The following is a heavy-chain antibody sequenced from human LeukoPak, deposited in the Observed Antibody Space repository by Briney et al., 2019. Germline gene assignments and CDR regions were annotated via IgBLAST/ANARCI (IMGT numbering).Heavy chain of an antibody. CDR3: ASTLAVSGPRAIDY. D-gene: IGHD6-19*01. CDR2: IYYTGST. CDR1: GASISRYY. V-gene: IGHV4-59*01. J-gene: IGHJ4*02. Sequence: SETLSLTCTVSGASISRYYWSWIRQPPGKTLEWIGHIYYTGSTMYNPSLKSRVSISLETSKSQFSVKMTSVTAADTAVYYCASTLAVSGPRAIDYWGQGTLVTVSS.